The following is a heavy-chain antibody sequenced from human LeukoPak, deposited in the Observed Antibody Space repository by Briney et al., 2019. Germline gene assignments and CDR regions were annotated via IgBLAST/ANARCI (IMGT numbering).Heavy chain of an antibody. V-gene: IGHV4-59*01. D-gene: IGHD5-12*01. Sequence: SETLSLTCTVSGGSISSYYWSWIRQPPGKGLEWIGYIYYSGSTSYKPSLKSRVTISVDTSKNQFSLKLRSVTAADTAVYYCAREYSGYDPDYYYYYYMDVWGKGTTVTVSS. J-gene: IGHJ6*03. CDR3: AREYSGYDPDYYYYYYMDV. CDR1: GGSISSYY. CDR2: IYYSGST.